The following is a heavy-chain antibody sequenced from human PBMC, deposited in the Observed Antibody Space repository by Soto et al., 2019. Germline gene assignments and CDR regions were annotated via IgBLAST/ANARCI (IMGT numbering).Heavy chain of an antibody. Sequence: QVQLVESGGGVVQPGRSLRFSCAASGFTFRSYAMHWVRQAPGKGLEWVAVISFDGRNKYYADSVKGRFSISRDNCKNDLYLKRNSLGVDDTAVYYCARCDVGDCSGGSCDRSYYYYGLASWGRGTTVTVSS. CDR2: ISFDGRNK. CDR3: ARCDVGDCSGGSCDRSYYYYGLAS. V-gene: IGHV3-30*04. D-gene: IGHD2-15*01. J-gene: IGHJ6*02. CDR1: GFTFRSYA.